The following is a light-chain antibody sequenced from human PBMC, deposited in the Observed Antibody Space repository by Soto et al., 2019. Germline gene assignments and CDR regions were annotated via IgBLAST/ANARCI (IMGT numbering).Light chain of an antibody. V-gene: IGKV2-30*02. J-gene: IGKJ1*01. Sequence: DVVLTQSPLSLPVTLGPPASISCRSSQTLVHSDGNTYFNWVQQRPGKSPRPXIDKVSNRDSGVPDRFSGSGSGIDVTLKISRVEAEDVGVYYCMRNTDWPRTFGQGTKVDIK. CDR2: KVS. CDR1: QTLVHSDGNTY. CDR3: MRNTDWPRT.